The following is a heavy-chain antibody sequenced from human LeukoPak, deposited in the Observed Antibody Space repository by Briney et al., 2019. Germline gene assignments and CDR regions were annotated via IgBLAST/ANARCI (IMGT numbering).Heavy chain of an antibody. CDR1: GFTFSSYE. CDR2: NRGSGTST. D-gene: IGHD3-10*01. CDR3: AKVTYGSGTYGAFDY. Sequence: GGSLRLSCAASGFTFSSYEMNWVRQAPGKGLEWVSCNRGSGTSTYYADSVKGRFTISRDNSKNTLYLQMNSLRAEDTAVYYCAKVTYGSGTYGAFDYWGQGTLVTVSS. J-gene: IGHJ4*02. V-gene: IGHV3-23*01.